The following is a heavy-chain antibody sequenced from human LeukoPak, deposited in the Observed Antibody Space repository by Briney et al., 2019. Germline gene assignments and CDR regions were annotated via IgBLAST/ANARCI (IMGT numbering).Heavy chain of an antibody. V-gene: IGHV3-7*03. D-gene: IGHD2-15*01. CDR2: IKQDGSEK. Sequence: GGSLRLSCAASGFTFSDYYMSWIRQAPGKGLEWVANIKQDGSEKYYVDSVKGRFTISRDNAKNSLYLQMNSLRAEDTAVYYCARDSRYCSGGSCYEYGSYYYYGMDVWGQGTTVTVSS. CDR3: ARDSRYCSGGSCYEYGSYYYYGMDV. J-gene: IGHJ6*02. CDR1: GFTFSDYY.